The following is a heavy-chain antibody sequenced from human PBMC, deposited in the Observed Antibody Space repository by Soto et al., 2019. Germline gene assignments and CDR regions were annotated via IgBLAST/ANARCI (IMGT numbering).Heavy chain of an antibody. V-gene: IGHV4-59*01. CDR2: ISYSGGT. D-gene: IGHD3-3*01. CDR3: ARGRRGSFWDY. CDR1: DGSISTYY. J-gene: IGHJ4*02. Sequence: SETLSLTCTVSDGSISTYYWSWIRQPPGKGLEWIGYISYSGGTNCDPSLKSRVTISVDTSKNQFSLKLSSVTAADTAVYYCARGRRGSFWDYWGQGTLVTVSS.